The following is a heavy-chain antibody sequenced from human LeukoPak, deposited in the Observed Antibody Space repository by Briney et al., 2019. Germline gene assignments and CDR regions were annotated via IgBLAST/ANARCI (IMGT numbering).Heavy chain of an antibody. Sequence: PGGSLRLSCAASGFTFNNYAVGWVRQAPGKGLEWVSAISGGGVSTYYADSVKGRFTISRDNSKTTLYLQMNSLRDEDTAVYYCAKNVNGGNWYYFDHWGQGTLVTVSS. CDR2: ISGGGVST. CDR1: GFTFNNYA. D-gene: IGHD1-20*01. J-gene: IGHJ4*02. V-gene: IGHV3-23*01. CDR3: AKNVNGGNWYYFDH.